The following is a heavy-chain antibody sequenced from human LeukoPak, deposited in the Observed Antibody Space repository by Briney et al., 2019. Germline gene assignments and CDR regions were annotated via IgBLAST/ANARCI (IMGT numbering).Heavy chain of an antibody. Sequence: ASVKLSCKASGHTFSSYYVHWVRQAPGLGLEWMGMIIPSDGFTSYAQKLQGRVTMTRDTSISTAYMELSRLRSDDTAVYYCARGPILAAGDNFDYWGQGTLVTVSS. V-gene: IGHV1-46*01. CDR1: GHTFSSYY. D-gene: IGHD2-21*02. CDR3: ARGPILAAGDNFDY. J-gene: IGHJ4*02. CDR2: IIPSDGFT.